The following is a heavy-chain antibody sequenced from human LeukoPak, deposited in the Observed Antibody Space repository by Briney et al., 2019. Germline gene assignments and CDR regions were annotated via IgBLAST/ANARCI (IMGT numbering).Heavy chain of an antibody. CDR3: ARGRYSSSWRDYYYYYYGMDV. Sequence: SVKVSCKASGGTFSSYAISWVRQAPGQGLEWMGRIIPILGIANYAQKFQGRVTITADKSTSTVYMELSSLRSEDTAVYYCARGRYSSSWRDYYYYYYGMDVWGQGTTVTVSS. D-gene: IGHD6-13*01. CDR2: IIPILGIA. V-gene: IGHV1-69*04. J-gene: IGHJ6*02. CDR1: GGTFSSYA.